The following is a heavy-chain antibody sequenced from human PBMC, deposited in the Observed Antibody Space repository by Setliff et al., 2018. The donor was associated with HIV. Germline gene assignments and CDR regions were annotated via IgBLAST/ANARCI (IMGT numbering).Heavy chain of an antibody. V-gene: IGHV1-69*05. J-gene: IGHJ5*02. Sequence: RASVKVSCKASGGTFGRFGISWVRQAPGQGLEWMGGIIPTFTRANYAQKFQARVIITTDKSTSTAFMELTSLTSEDTAVYYCARSVHSLYGDYATYFDPWGQGTQVTAPQ. CDR3: ARSVHSLYGDYATYFDP. D-gene: IGHD4-17*01. CDR1: GGTFGRFG. CDR2: IIPTFTRA.